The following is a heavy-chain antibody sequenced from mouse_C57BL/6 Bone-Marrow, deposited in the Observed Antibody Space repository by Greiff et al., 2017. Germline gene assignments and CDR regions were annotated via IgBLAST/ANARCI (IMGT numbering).Heavy chain of an antibody. CDR1: GYTFTSYW. CDR2: IHPNSGST. D-gene: IGHD2-12*01. Sequence: QVQLQQPGAELVKPGASVKLSCKASGYTFTSYWMHWVRQRPGQGLEWIGMIHPNSGSTNYNEKFKSKATLTVDKSSSTAYMQLSSLTSEDSAVYYCARAYYKGEDYWGQGTSVTVSS. V-gene: IGHV1-64*01. J-gene: IGHJ4*01. CDR3: ARAYYKGEDY.